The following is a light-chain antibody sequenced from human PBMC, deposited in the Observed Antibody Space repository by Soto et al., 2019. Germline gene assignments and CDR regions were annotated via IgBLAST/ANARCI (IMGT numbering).Light chain of an antibody. CDR1: QSVSSNY. Sequence: IVLTQSPGTLSLSPGERATLSCWASQSVSSNYLAWYQQKPGQAPRLLIYGASSRATGISDRFSGSGSGTDFTLTISRLEPEDFAVYYCQHYGRSPRGTFGQGTKVEI. CDR3: QHYGRSPRGT. J-gene: IGKJ1*01. CDR2: GAS. V-gene: IGKV3-20*01.